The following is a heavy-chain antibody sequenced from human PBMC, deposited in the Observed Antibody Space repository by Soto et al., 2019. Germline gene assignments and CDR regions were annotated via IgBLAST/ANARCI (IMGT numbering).Heavy chain of an antibody. CDR1: GDAISNFY. Sequence: SETLSLTCSVPGDAISNFYWSWIRQTPGRGLEWIGCVHESGSTDYNPSLKGRVTISLHTSKSQFSLSLRSATAADTATYYCARGTRALITSFFAYWGQGIPVTVSS. CDR3: ARGTRALITSFFAY. J-gene: IGHJ4*02. D-gene: IGHD1-20*01. CDR2: VHESGST. V-gene: IGHV4-59*03.